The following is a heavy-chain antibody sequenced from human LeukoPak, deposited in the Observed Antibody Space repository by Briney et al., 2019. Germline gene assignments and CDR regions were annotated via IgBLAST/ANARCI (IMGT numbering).Heavy chain of an antibody. D-gene: IGHD3-10*01. CDR2: ISGSGITT. V-gene: IGHV3-23*01. Sequence: PGGSLRLSCAAFGFIFNNYAMSWVRQAPGKGLEWVSTISGSGITTYYAGSVKGRFAISRDNSKSTLYLQMSSLRAEDTAVYYCVKDQRFGDLDDYRGQGTLVTVSS. CDR3: VKDQRFGDLDDY. J-gene: IGHJ4*02. CDR1: GFIFNNYA.